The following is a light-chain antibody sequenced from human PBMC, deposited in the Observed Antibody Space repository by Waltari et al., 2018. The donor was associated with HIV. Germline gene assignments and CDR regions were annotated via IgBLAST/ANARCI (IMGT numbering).Light chain of an antibody. J-gene: IGLJ3*02. Sequence: QSVLTQPPSVSAAPGQTVTISCSGRGPHLGGHEVSWYQQLPGTAPKLLIYDNNKRSSGIPDRFSGSKSGTSATLGITGLQTGDEADYYCGTWDSSLSAVFGGGTKVTV. V-gene: IGLV1-51*01. CDR3: GTWDSSLSAV. CDR1: GPHLGGHE. CDR2: DNN.